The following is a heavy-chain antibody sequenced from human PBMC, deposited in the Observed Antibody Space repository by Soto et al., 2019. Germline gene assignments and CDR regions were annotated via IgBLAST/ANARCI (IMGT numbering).Heavy chain of an antibody. Sequence: PGGSLRLSCAASGFTFSSYEMNWVRQAPGKGLEWVSYISSSGSTIYYADSVKGRFTISRDNAKNSLYLQMNSLRAEDTAVYYCARETHSSPFDPWGQGTLVTVS. D-gene: IGHD6-13*01. CDR3: ARETHSSPFDP. J-gene: IGHJ5*02. CDR2: ISSSGSTI. V-gene: IGHV3-48*03. CDR1: GFTFSSYE.